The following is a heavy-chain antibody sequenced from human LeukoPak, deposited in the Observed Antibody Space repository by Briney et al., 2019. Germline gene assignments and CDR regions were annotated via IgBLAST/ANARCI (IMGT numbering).Heavy chain of an antibody. CDR1: GFTFSSYW. V-gene: IGHV3-21*06. CDR3: ATETNGRHYDY. Sequence: GGSLRLSCAASGFTFSSYWMSWVRPAPGKGLEWVASIGPTGSDRYHADSIKGRFTISRDNANNFLYLQMNSLRAEDTAVYYCATETNGRHYDYWGQGTLLTVSS. CDR2: IGPTGSDR. J-gene: IGHJ4*02. D-gene: IGHD1-14*01.